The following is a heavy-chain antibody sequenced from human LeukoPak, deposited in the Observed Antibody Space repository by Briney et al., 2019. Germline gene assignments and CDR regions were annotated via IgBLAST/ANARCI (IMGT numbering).Heavy chain of an antibody. Sequence: GGSLRLSCAASGFTFSSYAMHWVRQAPGKGLEWVAVISYDGSNKYYADSVKGRFTISRDNSRSTLYLQMNSLRPEDTAIYYCAREGYYGSGSPPSLYFDYWGQGTLVTVSS. CDR2: ISYDGSNK. D-gene: IGHD3-10*01. V-gene: IGHV3-30-3*01. CDR3: AREGYYGSGSPPSLYFDY. J-gene: IGHJ4*02. CDR1: GFTFSSYA.